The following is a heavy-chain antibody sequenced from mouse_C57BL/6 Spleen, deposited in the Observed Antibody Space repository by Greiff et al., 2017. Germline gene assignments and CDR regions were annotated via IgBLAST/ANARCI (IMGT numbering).Heavy chain of an antibody. V-gene: IGHV5-4*01. CDR3: AVTGKGYFDV. CDR2: ISDGGSYT. D-gene: IGHD4-1*01. Sequence: EVHLVESGGGLVKPGGSLKLSCAASGFTFSSYAMSWVRQTPEKRLEWVATISDGGSYTYYPDNVKGRFTISRDNAKNNLYLQMSHLKSEDTAMYYCAVTGKGYFDVWGTGTTVTVSS. J-gene: IGHJ1*03. CDR1: GFTFSSYA.